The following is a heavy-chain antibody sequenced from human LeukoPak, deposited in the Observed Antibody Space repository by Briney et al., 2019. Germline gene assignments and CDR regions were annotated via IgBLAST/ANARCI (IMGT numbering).Heavy chain of an antibody. CDR1: GGSISSGRYY. D-gene: IGHD2-21*02. CDR2: LYTNDNT. CDR3: ARGVVTDDYHMDV. Sequence: SQTLSLTCSVSGGSISSGRYYWTWIRQPAGKGLEWIGRLYTNDNTNYDPSLASRVSISVDTSQSQFYLQLTSVTAADPAVYFCARGVVTDDYHMDVWGKGITVIVSS. V-gene: IGHV4-61*02. J-gene: IGHJ6*03.